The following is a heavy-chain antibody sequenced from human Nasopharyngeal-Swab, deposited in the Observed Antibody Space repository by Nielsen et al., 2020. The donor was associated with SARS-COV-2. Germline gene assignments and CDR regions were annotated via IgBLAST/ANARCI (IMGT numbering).Heavy chain of an antibody. CDR1: GGSFSGYY. J-gene: IGHJ2*01. D-gene: IGHD6-19*01. CDR2: INHSGGT. V-gene: IGHV4-34*01. CDR3: ARGPNSSGWYGNWYFDL. Sequence: SETLSLTCAVYGGSFSGYYWSWIRQPPGKGLEWIGEINHSGGTNYNPSLKSRVTISVDTSKNQFSLKLSSVTAADTAVYYCARGPNSSGWYGNWYFDLWGRGTLVTVSS.